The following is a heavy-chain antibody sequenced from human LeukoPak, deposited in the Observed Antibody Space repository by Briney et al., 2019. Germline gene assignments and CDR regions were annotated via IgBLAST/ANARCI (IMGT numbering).Heavy chain of an antibody. J-gene: IGHJ4*02. V-gene: IGHV3-15*01. CDR1: GFTFSNAW. D-gene: IGHD6-13*01. CDR3: TGVSRSSWYDY. CDR2: IKSKTDGGTP. Sequence: MSGGSLRPSCAASGFTFSNAWMSWVRQAPGKGLEWVGRIKSKTDGGTPDYAAPVKGRFTISRDDSKNTLYLQMNSLKTEDTAVYYCTGVSRSSWYDYWGQGTLVTVSS.